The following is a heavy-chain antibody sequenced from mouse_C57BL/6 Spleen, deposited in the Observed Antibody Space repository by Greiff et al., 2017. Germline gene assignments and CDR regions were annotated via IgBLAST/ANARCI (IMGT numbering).Heavy chain of an antibody. Sequence: QVHVKQPGAELVRPGSSVKLSCKASGYTFTSYWMDWVKQRPGQGLEWIGNIYPSDSETHYNQKFKDKATLTVDKSSSTAYMQLSSLTSEDSAVYYCANIYYDYPYWGQGTTLTVSS. CDR1: GYTFTSYW. CDR2: IYPSDSET. CDR3: ANIYYDYPY. V-gene: IGHV1-61*01. D-gene: IGHD2-4*01. J-gene: IGHJ2*01.